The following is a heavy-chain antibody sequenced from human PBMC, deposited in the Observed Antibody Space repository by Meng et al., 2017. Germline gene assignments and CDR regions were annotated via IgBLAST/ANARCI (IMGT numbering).Heavy chain of an antibody. V-gene: IGHV3-9*03. D-gene: IGHD3-10*01. Sequence: SLKISCAASGFTFDDYAMHWVRQAPGKGLEWVSGISWNSGSIGYADSVKGRFTISRDNAKNSLYLQMNSLRAEDMALYYCAKSYYYGSGSYVGGPFDYWGQGTLVTVSS. CDR2: ISWNSGSI. CDR1: GFTFDDYA. J-gene: IGHJ4*02. CDR3: AKSYYYGSGSYVGGPFDY.